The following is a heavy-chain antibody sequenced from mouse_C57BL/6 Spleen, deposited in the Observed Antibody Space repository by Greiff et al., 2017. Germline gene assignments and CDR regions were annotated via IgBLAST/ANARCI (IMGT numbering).Heavy chain of an antibody. D-gene: IGHD3-3*01. CDR2: INPNNGGT. Sequence: EVQLQQSGPELVKPGASVKISCKASGYTFTDYYMNWVKQSHGKSLEWIGDINPNNGGTSYNQKFKGKATLTVDKSSSTAYMEHRSLTSEDSAVYYCARRGTGFAYWGQGTLVTVSA. V-gene: IGHV1-26*01. J-gene: IGHJ3*01. CDR1: GYTFTDYY. CDR3: ARRGTGFAY.